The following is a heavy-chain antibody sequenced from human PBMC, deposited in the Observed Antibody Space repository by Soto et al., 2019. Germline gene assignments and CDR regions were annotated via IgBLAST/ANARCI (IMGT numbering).Heavy chain of an antibody. V-gene: IGHV3-48*01. CDR1: GFTFSSYS. J-gene: IGHJ3*02. CDR3: ARSTYYYDSSGWAIGPADAFDI. CDR2: ISSSSSSI. D-gene: IGHD3-22*01. Sequence: PGGSLRLSCAASGFTFSSYSMNWVRQAPGKGLKWLSHISSSSSSIYYADSVKGRFTISRDNAKNSLYLQMNSLRAEDTAVYYCARSTYYYDSSGWAIGPADAFDIWGQGTMVTVSS.